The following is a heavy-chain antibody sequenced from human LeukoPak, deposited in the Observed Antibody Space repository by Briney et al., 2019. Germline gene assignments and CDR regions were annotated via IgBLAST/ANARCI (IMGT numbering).Heavy chain of an antibody. CDR1: GGSFSSGSYY. CDR2: IYYSGST. CDR3: ASEGSSGWIDY. V-gene: IGHV4-61*01. D-gene: IGHD6-19*01. J-gene: IGHJ4*02. Sequence: SETLSLTCTVSGGSFSSGSYYWSWIRQAPGKGLEWTGYIYYSGSTNYNPSLKSRVTISVDTSKNQFSLKLSSVTAADTAVYYCASEGSSGWIDYWGQGTLVTVSS.